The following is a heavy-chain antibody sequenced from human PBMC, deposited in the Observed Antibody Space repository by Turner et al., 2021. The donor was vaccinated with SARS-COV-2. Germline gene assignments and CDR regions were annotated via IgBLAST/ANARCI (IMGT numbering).Heavy chain of an antibody. Sequence: QVQLVESGGGVVQPGRSLRLSCAASGFTFSSYAMHWVRQAPGKGLEWVAVISYDGSNKYYADSVKGRFTISRDNSKNTLYLQMNSLRAEDTAVYYCARDLSGSYTYFDYWGQGTLVTVSS. CDR2: ISYDGSNK. CDR3: ARDLSGSYTYFDY. D-gene: IGHD1-26*01. J-gene: IGHJ4*02. CDR1: GFTFSSYA. V-gene: IGHV3-30-3*01.